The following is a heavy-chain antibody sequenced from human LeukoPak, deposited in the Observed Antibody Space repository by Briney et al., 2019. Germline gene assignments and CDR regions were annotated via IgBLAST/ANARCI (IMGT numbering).Heavy chain of an antibody. J-gene: IGHJ4*02. CDR3: ASESIAARPPYYFDY. CDR2: IIPILGIA. V-gene: IGHV1-69*04. Sequence: SVKVSCKASGGTFSSYAISWVRQAPGQGLEWMGRIIPILGIANYAQKFQGRVTITADKSTSTAYMELSSLRSEGTAVYYCASESIAARPPYYFDYWGQGTLVTVSS. CDR1: GGTFSSYA. D-gene: IGHD6-6*01.